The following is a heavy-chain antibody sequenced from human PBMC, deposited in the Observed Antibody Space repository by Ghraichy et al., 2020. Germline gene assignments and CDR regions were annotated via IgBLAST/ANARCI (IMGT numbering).Heavy chain of an antibody. Sequence: GESLNISCAASGFTFRSYAMTWVRQAPGKGLEWVSAISGSGTMTYYADSVKGRFTISRDNSKNTVYLQMNRLRVEDAAIYYCAKGPGGDYYDSSDYLYFDYWGQGTLVTVSS. CDR2: ISGSGTMT. V-gene: IGHV3-23*01. D-gene: IGHD3-22*01. CDR3: AKGPGGDYYDSSDYLYFDY. J-gene: IGHJ4*02. CDR1: GFTFRSYA.